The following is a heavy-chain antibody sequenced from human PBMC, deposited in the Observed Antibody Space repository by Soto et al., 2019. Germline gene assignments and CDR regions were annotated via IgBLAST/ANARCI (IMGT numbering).Heavy chain of an antibody. V-gene: IGHV4-59*01. D-gene: IGHD1-1*01. CDR3: AREGNLGRWNQPLDS. Sequence: SETLSLTCTVSGDSISSYSLSWIRQPPGKGLEWIGNIHYNGNTKYSPSLKSRVTMSVDTSKNHFSLKLISVTTADTAVYFCAREGNLGRWNQPLDSWGQGTLVTV. CDR2: IHYNGNT. CDR1: GDSISSYS. J-gene: IGHJ4*02.